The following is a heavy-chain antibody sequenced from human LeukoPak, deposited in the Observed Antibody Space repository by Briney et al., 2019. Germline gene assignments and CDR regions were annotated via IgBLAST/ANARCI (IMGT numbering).Heavy chain of an antibody. CDR2: ISYDGSNK. J-gene: IGHJ4*02. V-gene: IGHV3-30-3*01. CDR1: GFTFSSYA. CDR3: AGHYDILTGYYGPFDY. D-gene: IGHD3-9*01. Sequence: QPGRSLRLSCAASGFTFSSYAMPWVRQAPGKGLEWVAVISYDGSNKYYADSVKGRFTISRDNSKNTLYLQMNSLRAEDTAVYYCAGHYDILTGYYGPFDYWGQGTLVTVSS.